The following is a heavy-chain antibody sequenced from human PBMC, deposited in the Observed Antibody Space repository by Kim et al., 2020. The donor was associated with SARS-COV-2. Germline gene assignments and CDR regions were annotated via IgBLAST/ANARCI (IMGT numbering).Heavy chain of an antibody. D-gene: IGHD6-13*01. CDR2: ISSSGSTI. CDR3: AREVWAAAGIFSNGMDV. V-gene: IGHV3-11*01. Sequence: GGSLRLSCAASGFTFSDYYMSWIRQAPGKGLEWVSYISSSGSTIYYADSVKGRFTISRDNAKNSLYLQMNSLRAEDTAVYYCAREVWAAAGIFSNGMDVCGQGTTVTVSS. CDR1: GFTFSDYY. J-gene: IGHJ6*02.